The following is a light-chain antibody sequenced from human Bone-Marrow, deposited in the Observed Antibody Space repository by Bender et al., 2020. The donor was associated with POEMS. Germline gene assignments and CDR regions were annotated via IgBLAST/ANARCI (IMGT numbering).Light chain of an antibody. Sequence: QSALTQPASVSGSPGQSITISCTGTSSDIGNYHLVSWYQQHPGKAPKLMIYEDTKRPSGVPDRFSGSKSGSSASLAIAGLQAEDEATYYCQSFDSSLSGSVFGGGTMLTVL. CDR1: SSDIGNYHL. CDR2: EDT. J-gene: IGLJ3*02. V-gene: IGLV2-14*02. CDR3: QSFDSSLSGSV.